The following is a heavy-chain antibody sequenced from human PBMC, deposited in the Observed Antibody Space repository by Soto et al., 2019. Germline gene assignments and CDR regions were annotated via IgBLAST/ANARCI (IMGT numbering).Heavy chain of an antibody. J-gene: IGHJ5*01. D-gene: IGHD1-1*01. CDR3: AGTYYWFDS. V-gene: IGHV4-4*02. CDR1: GGSITSRDW. Sequence: QVQLQESGPGLVKPSGTLSLTCAVSGGSITSRDWWRWVRQPPGKGLEWIGEIYHSGSPNYNPSHTSRLTISVDESKTHFSLKLTSVTAADTAVYYCAGTYYWFDSWGQGTLVTVSS. CDR2: IYHSGSP.